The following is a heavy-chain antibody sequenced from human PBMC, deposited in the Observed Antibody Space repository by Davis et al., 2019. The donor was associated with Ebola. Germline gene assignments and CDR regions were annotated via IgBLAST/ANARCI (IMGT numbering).Heavy chain of an antibody. Sequence: ASVKVSCKASGYTFTSYGISWVRQAPGQGLEWMGWISAYNGNTNYAQKLQGRVTMTTDTSTSTAYMELGSLRSDDTAVYYCARARLFYCSGGSCYSGGWFDPWGQGTLVTVSS. J-gene: IGHJ5*02. CDR3: ARARLFYCSGGSCYSGGWFDP. V-gene: IGHV1-18*01. CDR2: ISAYNGNT. CDR1: GYTFTSYG. D-gene: IGHD2-15*01.